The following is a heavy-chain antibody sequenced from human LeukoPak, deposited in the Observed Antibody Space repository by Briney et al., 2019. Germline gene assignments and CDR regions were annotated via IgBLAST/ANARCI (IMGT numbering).Heavy chain of an antibody. Sequence: GGSLRLSCAASGFTFSSYAMHWVRQAPGKGLEWVSTISASGGSTYYADSVKGRFSISRDSSKNTLYLQVNSLRAEDTAVYFCAKAYSNYFSYSYYYMDVWGKGTTVTVSS. CDR3: AKAYSNYFSYSYYYMDV. D-gene: IGHD4-11*01. V-gene: IGHV3-23*01. J-gene: IGHJ6*03. CDR2: ISASGGST. CDR1: GFTFSSYA.